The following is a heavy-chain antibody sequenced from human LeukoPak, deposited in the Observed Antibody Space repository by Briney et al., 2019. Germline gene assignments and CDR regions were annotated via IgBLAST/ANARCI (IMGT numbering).Heavy chain of an antibody. CDR2: ISSSSSTI. D-gene: IGHD4-17*01. CDR3: ARGGDGDYYYYYYMDV. Sequence: GGSLRLSCAASGFTFSSYSMNWVRQAPGKGLEWVSYISSSSSTIYYADSVKGRSTISRDNAKNSLYLQMNSLRAEDTAVYYCARGGDGDYYYYYYMDVWGKGTTVTVSS. J-gene: IGHJ6*03. CDR1: GFTFSSYS. V-gene: IGHV3-48*01.